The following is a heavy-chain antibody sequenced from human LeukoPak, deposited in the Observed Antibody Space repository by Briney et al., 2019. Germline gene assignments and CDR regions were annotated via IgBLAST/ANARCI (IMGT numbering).Heavy chain of an antibody. D-gene: IGHD3-3*01. CDR1: GFTFDDYA. J-gene: IGHJ3*02. Sequence: PGRSLRLSCAASGFTFDDYAMHWVRQAPGKGLEWVSGISWNSGSIGYADSVKGRFTISRDNAKNSLYLQMNSLRAEDTALYYCAKDMSGHGFDAFDIWGQGTMVTVSS. V-gene: IGHV3-9*01. CDR2: ISWNSGSI. CDR3: AKDMSGHGFDAFDI.